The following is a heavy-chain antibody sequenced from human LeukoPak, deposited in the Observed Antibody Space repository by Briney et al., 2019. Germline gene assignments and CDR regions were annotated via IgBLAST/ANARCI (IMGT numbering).Heavy chain of an antibody. CDR2: IKTDGSSP. CDR1: GFTFSSYL. J-gene: IGHJ4*02. CDR3: ARDDTGNES. Sequence: HPGGSLRLSCAASGFTFSSYLMHWVRQAPGKGLVWVSRIKTDGSSPTYADSVKGRFTISRDNSKNTLYLQMNSLRAEDTAVYYCARDDTGNESWGQGTLVTVSS. D-gene: IGHD1-1*01. V-gene: IGHV3-74*01.